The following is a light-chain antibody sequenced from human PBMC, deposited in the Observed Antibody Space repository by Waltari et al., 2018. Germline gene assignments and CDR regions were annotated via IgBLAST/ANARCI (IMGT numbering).Light chain of an antibody. V-gene: IGKV1-39*01. J-gene: IGKJ2*01. CDR1: QSISTY. CDR2: AAY. Sequence: DIQMTQSPSSLSASVGDRVTITCRASQSISTYLSWYHQKPGRAPNLLIYAAYTLQSGVPSRFSGSGSGTDFTLTISGLQLEDFGTYYCQESYSFPRTFGQGTKLEIK. CDR3: QESYSFPRT.